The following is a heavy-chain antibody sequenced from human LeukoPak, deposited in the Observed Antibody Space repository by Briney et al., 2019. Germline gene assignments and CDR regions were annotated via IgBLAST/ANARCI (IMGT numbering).Heavy chain of an antibody. CDR2: FNPNSGDT. CDR3: ARAKIGSPVEFDF. V-gene: IGHV1-2*02. D-gene: IGHD2-21*01. Sequence: ASVKVSCKAYEYTFTAYYMHWMRQAPGQGFEWMGWFNPNSGDTNFAQKFQGRVTMTRDTSITTGYMELSRLTSDDTAIYYCARAKIGSPVEFDFWGQGTLVTVSS. J-gene: IGHJ4*02. CDR1: EYTFTAYY.